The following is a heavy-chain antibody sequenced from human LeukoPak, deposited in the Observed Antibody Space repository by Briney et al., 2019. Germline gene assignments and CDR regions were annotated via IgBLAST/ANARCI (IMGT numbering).Heavy chain of an antibody. CDR1: GGTFSSYA. CDR2: IIPIFGTA. V-gene: IGHV1-69*13. CDR3: ASPADYGSGSYYTY. Sequence: SVKVSCKASGGTFSSYAISWVRQAPGQGLEWIGGIIPIFGTANYAQKIQGRVTITADESTSTAYMELSSLRSEDTAVYYCASPADYGSGSYYTYWGQGTLVTVSS. D-gene: IGHD3-10*01. J-gene: IGHJ4*02.